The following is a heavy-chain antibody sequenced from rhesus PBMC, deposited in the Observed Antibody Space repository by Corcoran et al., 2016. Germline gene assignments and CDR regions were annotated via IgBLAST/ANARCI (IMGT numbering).Heavy chain of an antibody. J-gene: IGHJ4*01. CDR2: IGGSTATP. Sequence: QVQLQESGPGLVKPPETLSLTCAVSGYSISSGYGWSWIRQPPGKGREGSGYIGGSTATPNPTPSLKSLVTISQATSQTQFSLKLSSVTAADTAVYYCASDLTYYYSGSSQYYFDYWGQGVLVTVSS. CDR1: GYSISSGYG. D-gene: IGHD3-16*01. V-gene: IGHV4-127*01. CDR3: ASDLTYYYSGSSQYYFDY.